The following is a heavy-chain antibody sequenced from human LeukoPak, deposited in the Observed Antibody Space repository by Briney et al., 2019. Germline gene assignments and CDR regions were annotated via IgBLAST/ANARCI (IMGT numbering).Heavy chain of an antibody. J-gene: IGHJ6*03. Sequence: PSETLSLTCTVSGGSISSSSYYWGWIRQPPGKGLEWIGSIYYGGSTYYNPSLKSRVTISVDTSKNQFSLKLSSVTAADTAVYYCAAYGSGSYMDVWGKGTTVTVSS. V-gene: IGHV4-39*01. D-gene: IGHD3-10*01. CDR2: IYYGGST. CDR1: GGSISSSSYY. CDR3: AAYGSGSYMDV.